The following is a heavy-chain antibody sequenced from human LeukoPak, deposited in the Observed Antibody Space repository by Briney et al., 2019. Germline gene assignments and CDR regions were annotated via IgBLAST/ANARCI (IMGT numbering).Heavy chain of an antibody. D-gene: IGHD3-3*01. V-gene: IGHV3-21*01. CDR3: ARHAWENYDFWSGYYPFDY. Sequence: GGSLRLSCAASGFTFSSYSMNWVRQAPGKGLEWVSSISSSSSYIYYADSVKGRFTISRDNAKNSLYLQMNSLRAEDTAVYYCARHAWENYDFWSGYYPFDYWGQGTLVTVSS. CDR1: GFTFSSYS. CDR2: ISSSSSYI. J-gene: IGHJ4*02.